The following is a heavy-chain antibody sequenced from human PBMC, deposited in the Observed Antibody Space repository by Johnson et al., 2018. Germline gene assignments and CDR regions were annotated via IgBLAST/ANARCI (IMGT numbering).Heavy chain of an antibody. CDR1: GFTFSHYG. J-gene: IGHJ6*02. V-gene: IGHV3-33*06. CDR3: AKDRYVLTVYLAPDEVYPYNYGMYV. CDR2: IGYAGPKK. D-gene: IGHD3-9*01. Sequence: QLVQSGGGVVQPGRSLRLSCAASGFTFSHYGMHWVRQAPGKGREWVAVIGYAGPKKYYADSVKGRVTYPLDNSRNTVHLQMNNLRADDTGGYYCAKDRYVLTVYLAPDEVYPYNYGMYVWGQGTTVIVSS.